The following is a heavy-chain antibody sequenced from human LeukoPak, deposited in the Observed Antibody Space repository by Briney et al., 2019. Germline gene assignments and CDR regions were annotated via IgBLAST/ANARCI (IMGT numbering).Heavy chain of an antibody. CDR3: ARPLGAAAGTGFDY. CDR1: GGSISSSSYY. D-gene: IGHD6-13*01. CDR2: IYYSGST. Sequence: PSETLSLTCTVSGGSISSSSYYWGWIRQPPGKGLEWIGSIYYSGSTYYNPSLKSRVTISVDTSKNQFSLKLSSVTAADTAVYYCARPLGAAAGTGFDYWGQGTLVTVSS. J-gene: IGHJ4*02. V-gene: IGHV4-39*01.